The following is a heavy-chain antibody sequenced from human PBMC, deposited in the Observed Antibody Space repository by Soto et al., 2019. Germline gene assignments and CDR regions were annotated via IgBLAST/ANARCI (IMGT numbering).Heavy chain of an antibody. D-gene: IGHD3-10*01. Sequence: EVQLVESGGGLVQPGGSMRLSCAASGYTFNIFWMSWVRQAPGKGLEWVANIKQDGSDKYYLDSVRGRFTISRDSAKNLLYLQMNSLRVDDTGVYYCARGGRPDIWGQVTLVTVSS. CDR1: GYTFNIFW. CDR2: IKQDGSDK. V-gene: IGHV3-7*01. J-gene: IGHJ3*02. CDR3: ARGGRPDI.